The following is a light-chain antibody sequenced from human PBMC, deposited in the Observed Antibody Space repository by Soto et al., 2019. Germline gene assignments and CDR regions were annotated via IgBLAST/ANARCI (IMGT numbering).Light chain of an antibody. Sequence: IQMTQSPSSLSASVRDRVTITCLASQVIRNDLGWYQQKPGKAPKILIYASSPLHSGVPSRISGSVSATEFTLTISTLHPDDFSTYYCVQDHDYLWTFGQGTKVDI. CDR2: ASS. CDR1: QVIRND. J-gene: IGKJ1*01. CDR3: VQDHDYLWT. V-gene: IGKV1-6*01.